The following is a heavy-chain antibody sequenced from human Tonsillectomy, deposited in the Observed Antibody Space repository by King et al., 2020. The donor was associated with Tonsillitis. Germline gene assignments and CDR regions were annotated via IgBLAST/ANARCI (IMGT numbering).Heavy chain of an antibody. CDR3: AKDDYGAYGRFDY. CDR1: GFTFSNYG. CDR2: ISYDGSNK. D-gene: IGHD4-17*01. J-gene: IGHJ4*02. V-gene: IGHV3-30*18. Sequence: VQLVESGGGVVQPGRSLRLSCAASGFTFSNYGIHWVRQAPGKGLEWVAVISYDGSNKYYADSVKGRFTIPRDNSKNTLYLQMNSLRAEDTAVYYCAKDDYGAYGRFDYWGQGTLVTVSS.